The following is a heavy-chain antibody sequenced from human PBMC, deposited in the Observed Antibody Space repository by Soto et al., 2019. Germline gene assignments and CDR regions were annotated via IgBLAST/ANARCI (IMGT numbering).Heavy chain of an antibody. CDR2: IGPDNGNT. Sequence: QVQLVQSGAEVKKPGASVKVSCKAAGYTFNNYGISWVRQAPGQGLAGMGWIGPDNGNTNHAQNIHGRVTMTTDTPTKTACTALSSMRSDDMALYYGARCYCIVGSCYKCCHFDLWGRGTLVTASS. CDR1: GYTFNNYG. D-gene: IGHD2-15*01. J-gene: IGHJ2*01. V-gene: IGHV1-18*03. CDR3: ARCYCIVGSCYKCCHFDL.